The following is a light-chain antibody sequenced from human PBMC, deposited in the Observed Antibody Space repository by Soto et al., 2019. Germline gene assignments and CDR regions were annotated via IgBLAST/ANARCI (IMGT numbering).Light chain of an antibody. CDR3: CSYTTTSTPFV. V-gene: IGLV2-14*01. CDR2: EVS. J-gene: IGLJ1*01. Sequence: QSALTQPASVSGSPGQSITISCTGTSSDIGGYNYVSWYQQHPGKAPKLMISEVSNRPSGVSNRFSGSKSGNTASLTISGLQTEDEADYYCCSYTTTSTPFVFGTGTKV. CDR1: SSDIGGYNY.